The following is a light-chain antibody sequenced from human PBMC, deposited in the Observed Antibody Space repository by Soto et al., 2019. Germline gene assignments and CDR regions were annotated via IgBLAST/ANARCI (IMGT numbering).Light chain of an antibody. Sequence: QSVLTQPASVSGSPGQSITISCTGTSSDVGSYNLVSWYQQHPGKAPKLMIYEGSKRPSGVSNRFSGSKSGNTASLTISGLQDEDEADYYCCSYAGSSTSVVFGGGTKLTVL. CDR3: CSYAGSSTSVV. CDR1: SSDVGSYNL. V-gene: IGLV2-23*01. CDR2: EGS. J-gene: IGLJ2*01.